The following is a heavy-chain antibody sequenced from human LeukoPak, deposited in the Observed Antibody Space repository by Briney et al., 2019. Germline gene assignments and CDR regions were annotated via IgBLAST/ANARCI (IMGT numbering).Heavy chain of an antibody. Sequence: GGSLRLSCAASGFTFSSYAMSWVRQAPGKGLEWVSAISGSGGSKYYADFWKGRFTIPRENSKNTLYRQMNSLRAEDTAVYYCAKTPTYYYDSSPLWGQGTLVTVSS. CDR3: AKTPTYYYDSSPL. CDR2: ISGSGGSK. D-gene: IGHD3-22*01. CDR1: GFTFSSYA. V-gene: IGHV3-23*01. J-gene: IGHJ4*02.